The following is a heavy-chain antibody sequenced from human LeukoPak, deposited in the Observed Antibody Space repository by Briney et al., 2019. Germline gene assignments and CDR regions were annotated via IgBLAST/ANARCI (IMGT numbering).Heavy chain of an antibody. J-gene: IGHJ4*02. CDR2: INPSGGST. V-gene: IGHV1-46*01. Sequence: ASVKVSCKASGYTFTSYYMHWLRQAPGQGLEWMGIINPSGGSTSYAQKFQGRVTMTRDTSTSTVYMELSSLRSEDTAVYYCARLGRPFVVVPAASRGTTKPDLRGRDYWGQGTLVTVSS. CDR1: GYTFTSYY. D-gene: IGHD2-2*01. CDR3: ARLGRPFVVVPAASRGTTKPDLRGRDY.